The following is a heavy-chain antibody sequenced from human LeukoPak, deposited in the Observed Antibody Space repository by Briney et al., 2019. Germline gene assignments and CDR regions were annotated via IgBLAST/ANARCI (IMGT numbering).Heavy chain of an antibody. D-gene: IGHD3-9*01. CDR3: ARETILPAHGFIDY. Sequence: PSESLSLTCAVYGGSFSGYYWSWIRQPPGKGLEWIGEINHSGSTNYNPSLKSRVTISVDTSKNQFSLKLSSVTAADTAVYYCARETILPAHGFIDYWGQGTLVTVSS. J-gene: IGHJ4*02. V-gene: IGHV4-34*01. CDR1: GGSFSGYY. CDR2: INHSGST.